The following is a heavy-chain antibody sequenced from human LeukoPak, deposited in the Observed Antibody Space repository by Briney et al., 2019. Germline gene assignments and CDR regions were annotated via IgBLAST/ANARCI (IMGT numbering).Heavy chain of an antibody. CDR3: AQGNYYDGSTLGGMDV. CDR1: GFTFSSYA. D-gene: IGHD3-22*01. CDR2: ISYDGSNK. J-gene: IGHJ6*02. Sequence: GGSLRLSCAASGFTFSSYAMHWVRQAPGKGLEWVAVISYDGSNKYYADSVKGRFTISRDNSKNTLYLQMNSLRAEDTAVYYCAQGNYYDGSTLGGMDVWGQGTTVTVSS. V-gene: IGHV3-30-3*01.